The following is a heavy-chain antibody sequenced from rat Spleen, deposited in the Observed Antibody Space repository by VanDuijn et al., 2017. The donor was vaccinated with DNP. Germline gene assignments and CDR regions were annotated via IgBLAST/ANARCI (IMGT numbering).Heavy chain of an antibody. V-gene: IGHV5-22*01. CDR3: ARWGTGSWDY. D-gene: IGHD5-1*01. J-gene: IGHJ2*01. CDR1: GFTFSDYY. CDR2: IRYDGGST. Sequence: EVQLVESGGDLVQPGRSLKLLCAASGFTFSDYYMAWVRQAPTKGLEWVAYIRYDGGSTKYGDSVKGRFTISRDNAKSTLYLQMNSLRSDDMATYYCARWGTGSWDYWGQGVMVTVSS.